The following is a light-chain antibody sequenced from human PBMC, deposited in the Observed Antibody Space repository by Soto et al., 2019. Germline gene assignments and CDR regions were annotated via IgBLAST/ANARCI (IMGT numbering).Light chain of an antibody. CDR2: GAS. Sequence: EIVLTQSPCTLSLSPGERATLSCRASQSVSSSYLAWYQQNPGQATRLLIYGASSRATGIPDRFSGSGSGTDFTLTISRLEPEDFALYYCQQYGSSPMYTFGQGTKLEIK. J-gene: IGKJ2*01. CDR3: QQYGSSPMYT. CDR1: QSVSSSY. V-gene: IGKV3-20*01.